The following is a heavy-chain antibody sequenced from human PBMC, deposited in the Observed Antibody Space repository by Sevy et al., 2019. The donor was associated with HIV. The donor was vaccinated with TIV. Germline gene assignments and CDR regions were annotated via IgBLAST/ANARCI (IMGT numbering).Heavy chain of an antibody. CDR2: INPNSGGT. J-gene: IGHJ4*02. Sequence: ASVKVSCKASGYTFIGYYIHWVRQAPGQGLEGMGWINPNSGGTNYEQRFQGRVTMTSETSISTAYMQMSRLRSDETAVYYGAKGWGGLAVTASRFDFDYWGQGTLVTVSS. CDR1: GYTFIGYY. V-gene: IGHV1-2*02. CDR3: AKGWGGLAVTASRFDFDY. D-gene: IGHD2-21*02.